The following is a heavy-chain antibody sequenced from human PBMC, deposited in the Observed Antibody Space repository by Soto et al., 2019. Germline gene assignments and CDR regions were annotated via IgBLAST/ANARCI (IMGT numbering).Heavy chain of an antibody. CDR2: IYYSGST. Sequence: PSETLSLTCTVSGASVSSGSYYWSWIRQPPGKGLEWIGYIYYSGSTNYNPSLKSRVTISVDTSKNQFSLKLSSVTAADTAVYYCARGGDRITMVRGKNNWFDPWGQGTLVTVSS. CDR1: GASVSSGSYY. V-gene: IGHV4-61*01. D-gene: IGHD3-10*01. J-gene: IGHJ5*02. CDR3: ARGGDRITMVRGKNNWFDP.